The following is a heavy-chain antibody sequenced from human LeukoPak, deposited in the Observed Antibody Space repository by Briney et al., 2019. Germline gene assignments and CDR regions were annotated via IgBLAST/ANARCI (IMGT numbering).Heavy chain of an antibody. Sequence: SETLSLTCAVYGGSFSGYYWSWIRQPPGKGLEWIGEINHSGSTNYNPSLKSRVTISVDTSKNQFSLKLSSVTAADTAVYYCARGRGSYYSQHWGQGTLVTVSS. CDR3: ARGRGSYYSQH. CDR1: GGSFSGYY. D-gene: IGHD3-10*01. CDR2: INHSGST. V-gene: IGHV4-34*01. J-gene: IGHJ1*01.